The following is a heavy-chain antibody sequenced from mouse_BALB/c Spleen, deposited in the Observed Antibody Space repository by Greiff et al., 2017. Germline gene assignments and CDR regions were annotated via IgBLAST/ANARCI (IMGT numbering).Heavy chain of an antibody. V-gene: IGHV3-6*02. CDR3: ARDRGYFDY. J-gene: IGHJ2*01. CDR1: GYSITSGYY. Sequence: QLKESGPGLVKPSQSLSLTCSVTGYSITSGYYWNWIRQFPGNKLEWMGYISYDGSNNYNPSLKNRISITRDTSKNQFFLKLNSVTTEDTATYYCARDRGYFDYWGQGTTLTVSS. CDR2: ISYDGSN. D-gene: IGHD3-1*01.